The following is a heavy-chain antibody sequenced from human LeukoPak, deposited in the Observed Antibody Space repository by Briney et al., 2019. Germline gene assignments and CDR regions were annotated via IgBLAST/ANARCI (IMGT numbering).Heavy chain of an antibody. V-gene: IGHV3-30*03. D-gene: IGHD3-3*01. CDR3: ARERGYDFWSGYSPVDP. Sequence: GGSLRLSCAASGFTFSSYGMHWVRQAPGKGLEWVAVISYDGSNKYYADSVKGRFTISRDNSKNTLYLQMNSLRAEDTAVYYCARERGYDFWSGYSPVDPWGQGTLVTVSS. J-gene: IGHJ5*02. CDR2: ISYDGSNK. CDR1: GFTFSSYG.